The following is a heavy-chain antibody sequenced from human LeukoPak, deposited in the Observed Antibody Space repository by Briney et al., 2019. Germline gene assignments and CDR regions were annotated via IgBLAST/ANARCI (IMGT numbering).Heavy chain of an antibody. CDR2: VSSDGSNT. CDR1: GYTFSTFA. J-gene: IGHJ4*02. CDR3: AKGSGSYDYFDS. V-gene: IGHV3-30*18. D-gene: IGHD1-26*01. Sequence: GPLRLSCAASGYTFSTFALDWVRQAPGKGLEWVAGVSSDGSNTFYEDSVKGRFSISRDNSNNTLYLQLNSLRVEDTAVYYCAKGSGSYDYFDSWGQGALVSVS.